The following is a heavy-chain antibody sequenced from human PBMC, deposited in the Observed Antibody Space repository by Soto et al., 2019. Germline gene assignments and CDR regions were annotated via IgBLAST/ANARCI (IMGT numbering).Heavy chain of an antibody. J-gene: IGHJ5*02. CDR1: GGSISSGGYS. Sequence: SETLSLTCAVSGGSISSGGYSWSWIRQPPGKGLEWIGYIYHSGSTYYNPSLKSRVTISVDRSKNQFSLKLSSVTAADTAVYYCARGPDYDSSGYYFIAPTWFDPWGQGTLVTVSS. CDR3: ARGPDYDSSGYYFIAPTWFDP. D-gene: IGHD3-22*01. V-gene: IGHV4-30-2*01. CDR2: IYHSGST.